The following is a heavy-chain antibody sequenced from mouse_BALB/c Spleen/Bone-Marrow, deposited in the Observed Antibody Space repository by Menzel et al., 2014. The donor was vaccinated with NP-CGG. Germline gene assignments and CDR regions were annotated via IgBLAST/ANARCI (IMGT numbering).Heavy chain of an antibody. J-gene: IGHJ3*01. V-gene: IGHV1-15*01. CDR3: TSYDWFAY. CDR2: IDPETGGT. CDR1: GYTFTDYE. D-gene: IGHD2-12*01. Sequence: VHLQQSGAELVRPGASVTLSCKASGYTFTDYEMHWVKQTPVHGLEWIGAIDPETGGTAYNQKFEGKATLTADKSSSTAYMELRSPTSEDSAVYYCTSYDWFAYWGQGTLVTVSA.